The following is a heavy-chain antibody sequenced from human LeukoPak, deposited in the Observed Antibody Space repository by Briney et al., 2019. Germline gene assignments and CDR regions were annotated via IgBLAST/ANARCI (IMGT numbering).Heavy chain of an antibody. Sequence: SETLSLTCTVSGGSISSYYWSWIRQPPGKGLEWIGYIYHSGSTYYNPSLKSRVTISVDRSKNQFSLKLSSVTAADTAVYYCAGSRGGYFGWFDPWGQGTLVTVSS. J-gene: IGHJ5*02. CDR2: IYHSGST. CDR1: GGSISSYY. CDR3: AGSRGGYFGWFDP. V-gene: IGHV4-59*04. D-gene: IGHD3-22*01.